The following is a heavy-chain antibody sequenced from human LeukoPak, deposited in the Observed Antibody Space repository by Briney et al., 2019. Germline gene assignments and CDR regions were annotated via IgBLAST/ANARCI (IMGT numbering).Heavy chain of an antibody. Sequence: PGGSLRLSCAAPGFNFANHAMSWVRQTAGKGLEWVSAISGGGDITYYADSVKGRFTISRDNSKDTLFLQMHSLRPGDTAVYYCAKDGGLWVSAHWGDSWGRGTLVTVSS. CDR3: AKDGGLWVSAHWGDS. CDR1: GFNFANHA. CDR2: ISGGGDIT. J-gene: IGHJ4*02. V-gene: IGHV3-23*01. D-gene: IGHD7-27*01.